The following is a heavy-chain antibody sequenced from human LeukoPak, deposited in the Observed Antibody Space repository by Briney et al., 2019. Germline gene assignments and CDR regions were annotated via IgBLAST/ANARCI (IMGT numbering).Heavy chain of an antibody. CDR2: INTDGSST. CDR3: ARAEPYYDFWSGYYYYYYYMDV. V-gene: IGHV3-74*01. J-gene: IGHJ6*03. Sequence: GGSLRLSCAASGFTFSSYWMHWVRQAPGKGLVWVSRINTDGSSTSYADSVKGRFTISRDNAKNTLYLQMNSLRAEDTAVYYCARAEPYYDFWSGYYYYYYYMDVWGKGTTVTVSS. D-gene: IGHD3-3*01. CDR1: GFTFSSYW.